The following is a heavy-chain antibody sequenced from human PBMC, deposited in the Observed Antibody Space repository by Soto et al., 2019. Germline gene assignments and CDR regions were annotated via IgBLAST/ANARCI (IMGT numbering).Heavy chain of an antibody. Sequence: GGSLRLSCAASGFIFSDYSMNWVRQAPGKGLEWVSYISSRSNTIYYADSVKGRFTISRDNAKNSLYLQLNSLRDEDTAVYYCAKTPNTAMVMATHWGQGTLVTVS. CDR2: ISSRSNTI. D-gene: IGHD5-18*01. CDR3: AKTPNTAMVMATH. V-gene: IGHV3-48*02. CDR1: GFIFSDYS. J-gene: IGHJ4*02.